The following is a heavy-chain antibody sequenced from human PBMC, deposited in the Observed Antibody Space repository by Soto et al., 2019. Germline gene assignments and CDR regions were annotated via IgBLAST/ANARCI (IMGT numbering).Heavy chain of an antibody. D-gene: IGHD3-10*01. V-gene: IGHV1-58*01. CDR1: GFTFTSSA. Sequence: QMQLVQSGPEVKKPGTSVKVSCKASGFTFTSSAVQWVRQARGQRLEWIGWIVVGSGNTNYAQKFQERVTITRDMSTSTAYMELSSLRSEDTAVYYCAAAVPMVRGVIITQGWFDPWGQGTLVTVSS. CDR3: AAAVPMVRGVIITQGWFDP. J-gene: IGHJ5*02. CDR2: IVVGSGNT.